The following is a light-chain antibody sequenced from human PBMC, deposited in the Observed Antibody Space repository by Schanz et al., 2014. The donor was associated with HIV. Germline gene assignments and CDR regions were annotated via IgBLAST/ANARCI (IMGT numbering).Light chain of an antibody. J-gene: IGLJ2*01. CDR2: DVT. Sequence: QSALTQPRLVSGSPGQSVAISCTGTSSDVGGYNYVSWYQQHPGKAPKLMIYDVTKRPSGVSNRFSGSKSGNSASLTISGLQAEDEGDYYCCSYTSSSTLVFGGGTKLTVL. CDR3: CSYTSSSTLV. CDR1: SSDVGGYNY. V-gene: IGLV2-11*01.